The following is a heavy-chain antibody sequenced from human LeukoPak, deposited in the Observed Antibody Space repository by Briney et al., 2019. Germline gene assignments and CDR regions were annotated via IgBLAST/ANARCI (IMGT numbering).Heavy chain of an antibody. CDR1: GGPISYFH. V-gene: IGHV4-4*07. D-gene: IGHD1-26*01. CDR3: ARVRGSSGSYEYYHYMDV. Sequence: PSETLSLTCTVSGGPISYFHWSWIRQPAGKGLEWIGRIYTSGSTNYNPSLKSRVTMSVDTSKKQFSLKLSSVTAADTAVYYCARVRGSSGSYEYYHYMDVWGKGTTVTVSS. CDR2: IYTSGST. J-gene: IGHJ6*03.